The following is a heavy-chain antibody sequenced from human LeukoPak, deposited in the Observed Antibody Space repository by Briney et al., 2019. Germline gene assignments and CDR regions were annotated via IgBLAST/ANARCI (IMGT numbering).Heavy chain of an antibody. D-gene: IGHD2-8*01. CDR1: GGSISSGGYS. Sequence: SETLSLTCAVSGGSISSGGYSWSWIRQPPGKGLEWIGRIYTSGSTNYNPSLKSRVTMSVDTSKNQFSLKLSSVTAADTAVYYCARGVSLYYYYMDVWGKGTTVTVSS. V-gene: IGHV4-61*02. J-gene: IGHJ6*03. CDR2: IYTSGST. CDR3: ARGVSLYYYYMDV.